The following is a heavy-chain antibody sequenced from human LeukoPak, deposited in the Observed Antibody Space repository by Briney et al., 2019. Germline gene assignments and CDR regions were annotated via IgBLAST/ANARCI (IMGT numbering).Heavy chain of an antibody. Sequence: HPGGSPRLSCAASGFTYSSYGMHWVRQAPGKGLEWVAVIWYDGSNKYYADSVKGRFTISGDNSKNTLYLQMNSLRAEDTAVYYCARGIRGAYETFDYWGQG. CDR1: GFTYSSYG. J-gene: IGHJ4*02. CDR2: IWYDGSNK. D-gene: IGHD4-17*01. CDR3: ARGIRGAYETFDY. V-gene: IGHV3-33*01.